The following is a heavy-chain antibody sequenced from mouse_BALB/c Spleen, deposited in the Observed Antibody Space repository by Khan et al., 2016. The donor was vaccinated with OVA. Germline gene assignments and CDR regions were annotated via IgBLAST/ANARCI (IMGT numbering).Heavy chain of an antibody. Sequence: EVQLQESGPGLVKPSQSLSLTCSVTGYLITSGCYWNWIRQFPGNKLEWMGHISYDGNNNYNPSLKNRISITRDTSTNQFFLRLNSVTTEDTAADDCARDEGYYYGDYFDYWGQGTTLAVSS. CDR3: ARDEGYYYGDYFDY. CDR2: ISYDGNN. J-gene: IGHJ2*01. V-gene: IGHV3-6*02. CDR1: GYLITSGCY. D-gene: IGHD1-1*01.